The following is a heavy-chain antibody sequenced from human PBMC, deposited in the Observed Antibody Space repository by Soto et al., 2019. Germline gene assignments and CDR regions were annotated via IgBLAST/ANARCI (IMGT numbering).Heavy chain of an antibody. Sequence: SETLSLTCTVSGGSISSGGYYWSWIRQHPGKGLEWIGYIYYSGSTYYNPSLKSRVTISVDTSKNQFSLKLSSVTAADTAVYYCARSASMITFGGVIDYWGQGTLDIVSS. D-gene: IGHD3-16*02. CDR2: IYYSGST. CDR1: GGSISSGGYY. J-gene: IGHJ4*02. V-gene: IGHV4-31*03. CDR3: ARSASMITFGGVIDY.